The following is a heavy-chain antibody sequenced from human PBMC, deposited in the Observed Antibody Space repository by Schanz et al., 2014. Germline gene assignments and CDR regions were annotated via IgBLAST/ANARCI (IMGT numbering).Heavy chain of an antibody. CDR3: AGDREHVKQLALEWYWGMDV. CDR1: GYTLTGLG. Sequence: QVHLVQSGAEVKKPGASVKVSCKAPGYTLTGLGVSWVRQAPGQGRGWMGWISGDSGNSKYAQKHQGRVTMTTDTTTNTAYMEIRSQTSDNTAVYYCAGDREHVKQLALEWYWGMDVWGQGTTVTVSS. CDR2: ISGDSGNS. V-gene: IGHV1-18*01. J-gene: IGHJ6*02. D-gene: IGHD3-3*01.